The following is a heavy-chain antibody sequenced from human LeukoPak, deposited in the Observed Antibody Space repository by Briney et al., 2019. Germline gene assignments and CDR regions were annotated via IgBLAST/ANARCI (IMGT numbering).Heavy chain of an antibody. CDR2: ISFDGTNK. J-gene: IGHJ6*03. CDR1: GSTFSSYG. V-gene: IGHV3-30*18. D-gene: IGHD2-2*01. CDR3: AKSLESTNYYYHMDV. Sequence: GRSLRLSCAASGSTFSSYGMHWVRQAPGKGLEWVAVISFDGTNKFYADSVKGRFTISRDNSKNTLYLQTNSLRAEDTAVYYCAKSLESTNYYYHMDVWGKGTTVTISS.